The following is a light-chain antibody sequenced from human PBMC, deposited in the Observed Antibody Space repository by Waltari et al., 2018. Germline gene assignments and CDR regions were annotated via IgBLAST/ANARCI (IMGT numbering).Light chain of an antibody. J-gene: IGKJ4*01. Sequence: DIQMTQSSPSLSASVGDSLTIPCKATQDIDNNLNWHQHKPGKDPNLLIYDVSNLETGVPSRFSGSGSGTDFTLTITNLQPEDFATYYCQQYDKIPLTFGGGTKVHLK. V-gene: IGKV1-33*01. CDR1: QDIDNN. CDR3: QQYDKIPLT. CDR2: DVS.